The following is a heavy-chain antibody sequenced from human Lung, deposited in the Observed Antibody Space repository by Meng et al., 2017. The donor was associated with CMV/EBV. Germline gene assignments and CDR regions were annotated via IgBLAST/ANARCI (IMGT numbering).Heavy chain of an antibody. V-gene: IGHV4-4*02. CDR3: ARARIQRWHPHFDC. J-gene: IGHJ4*01. CDR2: IHHSATT. D-gene: IGHD5-18*01. CDR1: GGSITSTKW. Sequence: SETXSLTCAVSGGSITSTKWWNWVRQPPGKGLEWIGEIHHSATTNYNPSLQSRVTMSVDKSKNHFSLNLSSVTAADTAVYYCARARIQRWHPHFDCWAHGIXVTVSS.